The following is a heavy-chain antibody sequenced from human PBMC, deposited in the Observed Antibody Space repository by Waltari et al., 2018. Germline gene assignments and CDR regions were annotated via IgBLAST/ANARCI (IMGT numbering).Heavy chain of an antibody. V-gene: IGHV3-21*06. Sequence: DVQLLDSGGSLGKPGGSLRLSCASSVCTCSRSSMNWVRPAPGRDLEWVSTISSSGSYIYYADSVKGRFTISRDNAKNSVYLQMNSLRVDDTAVYYCTMAPDVPVRPTWGWGQGSLVTVSS. CDR1: VCTCSRSS. J-gene: IGHJ4*02. CDR2: ISSSGSYI. CDR3: TMAPDVPVRPTWG. D-gene: IGHD7-27*01.